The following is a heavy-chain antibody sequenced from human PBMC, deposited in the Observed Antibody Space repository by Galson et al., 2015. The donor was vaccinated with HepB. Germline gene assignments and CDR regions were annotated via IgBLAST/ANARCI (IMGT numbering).Heavy chain of an antibody. J-gene: IGHJ5*02. CDR1: GFTFSNAW. CDR2: IKSKTDGGTT. D-gene: IGHD3-3*01. V-gene: IGHV3-15*01. Sequence: SLRLSCAASGFTFSNAWMSWVRQAPGKGLEWVGRIKSKTDGGTTDYAAPVKGRFTISRADSKNTLYLQMNSLKTEDTAVYYCTTEMPETLDFWSGYYSDWFDPWAREPWSPSPQ. CDR3: TTEMPETLDFWSGYYSDWFDP.